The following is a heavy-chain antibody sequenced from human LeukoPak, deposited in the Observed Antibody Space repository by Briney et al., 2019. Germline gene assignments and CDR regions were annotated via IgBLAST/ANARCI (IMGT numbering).Heavy chain of an antibody. Sequence: SVKVSCKASGGTFSSYAISWVRQAPGQGLEWMGGIIPIFGTANYAQKFQGRVTITTDESTSTAYMELSSLRSEDTAVYYCARGNLVRAVASPNFDYWGQGTLVTVSS. V-gene: IGHV1-69*05. CDR1: GGTFSSYA. CDR2: IIPIFGTA. J-gene: IGHJ4*02. CDR3: ARGNLVRAVASPNFDY. D-gene: IGHD6-19*01.